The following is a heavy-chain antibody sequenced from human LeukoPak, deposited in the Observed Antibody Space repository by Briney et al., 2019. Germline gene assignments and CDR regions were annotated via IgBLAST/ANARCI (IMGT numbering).Heavy chain of an antibody. V-gene: IGHV1-8*01. D-gene: IGHD3-9*01. J-gene: IGHJ5*02. Sequence: GASVKVSCKASGYTFTSYDFNWVRQATGQGLEWMGWMNPNSGNTGYAQKFQGRVTMTRNTSISTAYMELSSLRSEDTAVYYCARVPVLRYFDWLSAGSWFDPWGQGTLVTVSS. CDR3: ARVPVLRYFDWLSAGSWFDP. CDR2: MNPNSGNT. CDR1: GYTFTSYD.